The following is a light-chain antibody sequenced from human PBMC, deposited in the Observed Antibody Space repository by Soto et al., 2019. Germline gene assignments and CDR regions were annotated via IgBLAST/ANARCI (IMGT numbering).Light chain of an antibody. CDR2: SNN. CDR1: SSNIGSKT. V-gene: IGLV1-44*01. J-gene: IGLJ2*01. CDR3: AAWYDSLNGHLV. Sequence: QSVLTQPPSASGTPGQRVTISCSGSSSNIGSKTVNWYQQLPGTAPKLLIYSNNQRPSGVPDRFSTSKSGTSASLAISGLQSEDEADYYCAAWYDSLNGHLVFGGGTKVTVL.